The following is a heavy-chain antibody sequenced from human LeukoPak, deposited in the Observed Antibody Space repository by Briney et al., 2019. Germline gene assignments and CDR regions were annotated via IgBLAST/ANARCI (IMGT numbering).Heavy chain of an antibody. Sequence: PGGSLRLSCAASGLTFRDYGMHGVRQGTGKGLEWVSFVWSDGNNRFYADSVKGRFTISRDNSKNMLHLQMDSLSPEDTAVYYCAKDPGASVSGFYMDVWGKGTTVIVSS. D-gene: IGHD2-8*02. CDR3: AKDPGASVSGFYMDV. V-gene: IGHV3-30*02. J-gene: IGHJ6*03. CDR1: GLTFRDYG. CDR2: VWSDGNNR.